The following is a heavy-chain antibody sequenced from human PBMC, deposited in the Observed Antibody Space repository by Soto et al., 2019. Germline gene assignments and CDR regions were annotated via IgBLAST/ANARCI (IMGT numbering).Heavy chain of an antibody. Sequence: SVKVSCKSSVDTISRDTISWVRKKPGQGLEWMGRIIPILGIANYAQKLQGRVTMTTDTSTSTAYMELRSLRSDDTAVYYCARDCGIVHCGMDVWAKGPRSPSP. D-gene: IGHD3-22*01. J-gene: IGHJ6*02. CDR1: VDTISRDT. CDR3: ARDCGIVHCGMDV. CDR2: IIPILGIA. V-gene: IGHV1-69*04.